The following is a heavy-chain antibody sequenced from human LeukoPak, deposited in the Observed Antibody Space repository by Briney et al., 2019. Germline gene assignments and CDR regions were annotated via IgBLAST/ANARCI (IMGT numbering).Heavy chain of an antibody. V-gene: IGHV4-30-2*01. D-gene: IGHD5-24*01. CDR3: ARDGYNSAPFDY. CDR2: ISHENA. Sequence: PSETLSLTCTVSGGSISSGSYYWSWIRQPPGKGLEWIGYISHENAYYNPSLSSRVTMSVDKSKNQVSLKITSVTAADTAIYYCARDGYNSAPFDYWGPGTLVTVSS. CDR1: GGSISSGSYY. J-gene: IGHJ4*02.